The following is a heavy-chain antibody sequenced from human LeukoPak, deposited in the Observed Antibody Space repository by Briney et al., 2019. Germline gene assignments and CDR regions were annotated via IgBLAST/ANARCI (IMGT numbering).Heavy chain of an antibody. Sequence: GASVKVSCKASGYTFTGYYMHWVRQASGQGLEWMGRINPNSGGTNYAQKFQGRVTMTRDTSISTAYMELSRLRSDDTAVYYCAREVGIRPRRILYWGQGTLVTVSS. CDR2: INPNSGGT. D-gene: IGHD1-14*01. V-gene: IGHV1-2*06. J-gene: IGHJ4*02. CDR1: GYTFTGYY. CDR3: AREVGIRPRRILY.